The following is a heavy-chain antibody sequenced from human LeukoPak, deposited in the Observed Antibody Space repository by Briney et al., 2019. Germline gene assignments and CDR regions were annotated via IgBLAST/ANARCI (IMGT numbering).Heavy chain of an antibody. D-gene: IGHD5-24*01. Sequence: GGSLRLSCAASGFTFSSYAMSWVRQAPGKGLEWVSSISGSGDSTCYADSVKGRFTISRDNSKNTLYLQMNSLRDEDTAVYFCAKLAPTPNLPDDYWGQGTLVTVSS. CDR3: AKLAPTPNLPDDY. CDR2: ISGSGDST. J-gene: IGHJ4*02. CDR1: GFTFSSYA. V-gene: IGHV3-23*01.